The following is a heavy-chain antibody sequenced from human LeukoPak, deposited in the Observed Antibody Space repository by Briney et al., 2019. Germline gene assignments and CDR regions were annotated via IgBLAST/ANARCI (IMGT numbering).Heavy chain of an antibody. CDR2: INHSGST. V-gene: IGHV4-34*01. D-gene: IGHD3-3*01. CDR1: GGSFSGYY. CDR3: ARARYYDFWSGPRGPTPFDY. Sequence: TSETLSLTCAVYGGSFSGYYCSWIRQPPGKGLEWIGEINHSGSTNYNPSLKSRVTISVDTSKNQFSLKLSSVTAADTAVYYCARARYYDFWSGPRGPTPFDYWGQGTLVTVSS. J-gene: IGHJ4*02.